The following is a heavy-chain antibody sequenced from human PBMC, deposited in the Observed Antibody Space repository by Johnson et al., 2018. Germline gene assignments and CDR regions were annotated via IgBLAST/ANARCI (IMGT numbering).Heavy chain of an antibody. CDR3: TRDPREVAGWPLDY. Sequence: QVQLQESGGGVVQPGRSLRLSCATSGFTFSAYGIHWVRQVPGKGLEWVGVIWFDGSQHKYAASVKGRFIISRDNSKNTGYLEMNSLRAEDTAVYYCTRDPREVAGWPLDYWGQGTLVTVSS. J-gene: IGHJ4*02. CDR2: IWFDGSQH. D-gene: IGHD6-19*01. V-gene: IGHV3-33*01. CDR1: GFTFSAYG.